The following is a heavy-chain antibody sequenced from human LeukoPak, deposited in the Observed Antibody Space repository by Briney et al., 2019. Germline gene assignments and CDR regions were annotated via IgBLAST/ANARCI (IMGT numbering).Heavy chain of an antibody. D-gene: IGHD3-9*01. CDR3: ARDFQYYDILTGYWATFDY. CDR2: ISAYNGNT. Sequence: ASVKVSCKASGYTFTKFGISWVRQAPGQEFEWMGWISAYNGNTNYAQKLQGRVTMTTDTSTSTAYMELRSLRSDDTAVYYCARDFQYYDILTGYWATFDYWGQGTLVTVSS. J-gene: IGHJ4*02. V-gene: IGHV1-18*01. CDR1: GYTFTKFG.